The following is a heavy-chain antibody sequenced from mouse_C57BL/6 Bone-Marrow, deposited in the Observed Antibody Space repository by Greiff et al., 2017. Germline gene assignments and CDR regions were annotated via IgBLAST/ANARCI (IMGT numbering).Heavy chain of an antibody. J-gene: IGHJ4*01. CDR2: INPSSGYT. D-gene: IGHD1-1*01. CDR3: ASEDYYGSSLYYYAMDY. CDR1: GYTFTSYW. Sequence: VQLQQSGAELAKPGASVKLSCKASGYTFTSYWMHWVKQRPGQGLEWIGYINPSSGYTKSNQKFKDKATLTADKSSSTAYMQLSSLTYEDSAVYYCASEDYYGSSLYYYAMDYWGQGTSVTVSS. V-gene: IGHV1-7*01.